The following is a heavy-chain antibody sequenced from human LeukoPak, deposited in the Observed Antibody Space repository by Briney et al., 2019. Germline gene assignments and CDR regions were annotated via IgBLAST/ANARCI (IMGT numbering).Heavy chain of an antibody. V-gene: IGHV1-18*01. Sequence: ASVKVSCKASGGTFSSYAISWVRQALGQGLEWMGWISAYNGNTNYAQKLQGRVTMTTDTSTSTAYMELRSLRSDDTAVYYCAREERSGSADYWGQGTLVTVSS. CDR2: ISAYNGNT. D-gene: IGHD1-26*01. J-gene: IGHJ4*02. CDR1: GGTFSSYA. CDR3: AREERSGSADY.